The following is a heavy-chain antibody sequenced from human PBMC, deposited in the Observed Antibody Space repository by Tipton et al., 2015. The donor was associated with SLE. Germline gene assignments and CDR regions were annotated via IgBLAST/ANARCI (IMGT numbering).Heavy chain of an antibody. V-gene: IGHV4-39*01. CDR3: ARQVAMGKWYSDL. CDR2: IYYNGET. Sequence: GLVKPSETLSLTCTVSGTPINSHNYWWGWIRQPPGKGLEWIGIIYYNGETYNSPSLKSRITMSVDTSKNQFSLNLNSVTAADTAVYFCARQVAMGKWYSDLWGRGTLVTVSS. J-gene: IGHJ2*01. CDR1: GTPINSHNYW. D-gene: IGHD5-12*01.